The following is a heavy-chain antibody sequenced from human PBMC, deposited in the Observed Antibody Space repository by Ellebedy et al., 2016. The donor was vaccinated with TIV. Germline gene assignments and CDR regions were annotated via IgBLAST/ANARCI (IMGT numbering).Heavy chain of an antibody. J-gene: IGHJ6*02. CDR2: IIPIFGTA. CDR3: AREGAGCSSTSCYTHYGMDV. D-gene: IGHD2-2*02. V-gene: IGHV1-69*13. Sequence: APVKVSCKASGGTFGSYAISWVRQAPGQGLEWMGGIIPIFGTANYAQKFQGRVTITADEFTSTAYMELSSLRSEDTAVCYCAREGAGCSSTSCYTHYGMDVWGQGTTVTVSS. CDR1: GGTFGSYA.